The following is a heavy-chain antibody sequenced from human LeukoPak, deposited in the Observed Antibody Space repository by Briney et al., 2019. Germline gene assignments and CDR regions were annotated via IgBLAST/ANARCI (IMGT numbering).Heavy chain of an antibody. D-gene: IGHD6-13*01. CDR1: GFTFSSYW. CDR3: ARDSVPWYSSSWYTYYYGMDV. J-gene: IGHJ6*02. V-gene: IGHV3-7*01. CDR2: IKQDGSEK. Sequence: GGSLRLSCAASGFTFSSYWMSWVRQAPGKGLEWVANIKQDGSEKYYVDSVKGRFTISRDNANNSLYLQMNSLRAEDTAVYYCARDSVPWYSSSWYTYYYGMDVWGQGTTVTVSS.